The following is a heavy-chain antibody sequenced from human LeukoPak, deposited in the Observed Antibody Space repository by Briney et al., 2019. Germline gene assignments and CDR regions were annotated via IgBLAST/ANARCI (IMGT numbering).Heavy chain of an antibody. CDR1: GFTFTDYA. V-gene: IGHV1-3*01. CDR2: INAGNGNT. CDR3: ARDRSYCSGSSCCSYLTLDY. J-gene: IGHJ4*02. D-gene: IGHD2-15*01. Sequence: ASVKVSCKASGFTFTDYAVHWVRQAPGQRLEWMGWINAGNGNTKYSQKFQGRATITRNTSASTAYMELSSLRSEDTAVFYCARDRSYCSGSSCCSYLTLDYWGQGTLVTVSS.